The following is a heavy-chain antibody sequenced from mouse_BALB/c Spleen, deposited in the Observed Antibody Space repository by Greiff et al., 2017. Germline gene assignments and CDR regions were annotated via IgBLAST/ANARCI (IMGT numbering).Heavy chain of an antibody. CDR3: ARSGYYGSSYDWYFDV. J-gene: IGHJ1*01. Sequence: VQRVESGPELVKPGALVKISCKASGYTFTSYDINWVKQRPGQGLEWIGWIYPGDGSTKYNEKFKGKATLTADKSSSTAYMQLSSLTSENSAVYFCARSGYYGSSYDWYFDVWGAGTTVTVSS. CDR2: IYPGDGST. D-gene: IGHD1-1*01. CDR1: GYTFTSYD. V-gene: IGHV1S56*01.